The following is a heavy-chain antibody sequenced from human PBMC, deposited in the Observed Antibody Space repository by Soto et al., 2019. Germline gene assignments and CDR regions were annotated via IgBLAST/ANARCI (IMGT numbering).Heavy chain of an antibody. J-gene: IGHJ6*04. D-gene: IGHD6-13*01. CDR1: GFTFSSYD. V-gene: IGHV3-13*01. Sequence: GGSLRLSCAASGFTFSSYDMHWVRQATGKGLEWVSAIGTAGDTYYPGSVKGRFTISRENAKNSLYLQMNSLRAGDTAVYYCARLGIAAALDVWGKGTTVTVSS. CDR2: IGTAGDT. CDR3: ARLGIAAALDV.